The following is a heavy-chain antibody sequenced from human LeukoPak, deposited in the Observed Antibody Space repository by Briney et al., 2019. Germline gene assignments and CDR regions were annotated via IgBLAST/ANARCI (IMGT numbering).Heavy chain of an antibody. Sequence: PGGSLRLSCAASGFTFSNYEMNWVRQAPGKGLEWVSYITSSGNTIYYANSVKGRFTISRDNAKNSLYLQMNSLRAEDTAVYYCARGSPGYWGRGTLVTVSS. V-gene: IGHV3-48*03. CDR3: ARGSPGY. CDR1: GFTFSNYE. CDR2: ITSSGNTI. J-gene: IGHJ4*02.